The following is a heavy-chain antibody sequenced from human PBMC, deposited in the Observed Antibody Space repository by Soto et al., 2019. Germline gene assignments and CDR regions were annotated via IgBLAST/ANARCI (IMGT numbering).Heavy chain of an antibody. CDR2: IYPGDSDT. D-gene: IGHD3-22*01. CDR3: ARYYYDSSGFPPPFYDY. Sequence: PGESLKISCKGSGYSFTSYWIGWVRQMPGKGLERMGIIYPGDSDTRYSPSFQGQVTISADKSISTTYLQWSSLKASDTAMYNFARYYYDSSGFPPPFYDYWGQGTLVTVSS. J-gene: IGHJ4*02. V-gene: IGHV5-51*01. CDR1: GYSFTSYW.